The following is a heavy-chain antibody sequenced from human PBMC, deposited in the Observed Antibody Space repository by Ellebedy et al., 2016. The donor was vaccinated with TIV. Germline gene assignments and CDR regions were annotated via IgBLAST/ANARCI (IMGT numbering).Heavy chain of an antibody. CDR3: ARDLTQYASGAGLSDS. CDR2: VSFDIDKK. D-gene: IGHD2-2*01. J-gene: IGHJ4*02. V-gene: IGHV3-30-3*01. Sequence: GESLKISCEASGFPFRNSAMHWVRQSPRKGLEWVAIVSFDIDKKFYTDSVKGRFTISRDNSKNTLYLDMNSLGVDDTAVYYCARDLTQYASGAGLSDSWGQGTLVTVSS. CDR1: GFPFRNSA.